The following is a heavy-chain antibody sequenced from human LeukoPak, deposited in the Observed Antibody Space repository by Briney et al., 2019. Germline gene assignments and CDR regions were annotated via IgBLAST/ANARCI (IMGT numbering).Heavy chain of an antibody. V-gene: IGHV3-48*01. CDR3: ARDSFFGYSYGHPFDY. CDR1: GFTFSSYT. CDR2: ISSSSSTI. D-gene: IGHD5-18*01. Sequence: GGSLRLSCAASGFTFSSYTMNWVRQAPGKGLEWVSYISSSSSTIYYADSVKGRFTISRDNAKNSLYLQMNSLRAEDTAVYYCARDSFFGYSYGHPFDYWGQGTLVTVSS. J-gene: IGHJ4*02.